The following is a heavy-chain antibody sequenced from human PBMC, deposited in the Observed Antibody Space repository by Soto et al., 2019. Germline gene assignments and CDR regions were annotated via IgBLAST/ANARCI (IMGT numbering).Heavy chain of an antibody. Sequence: PSETLSLTCTVSGGSISSYYWSWIRQPPGKGLEWIGYIYYSGSNNYNPSLKSRVTISVDTSKNQFSLKLSSVTAADTAVYYCARDSSYSSGWYYFDYWGQGTLVTVSS. CDR1: GGSISSYY. CDR2: IYYSGSN. V-gene: IGHV4-59*01. D-gene: IGHD6-19*01. J-gene: IGHJ4*02. CDR3: ARDSSYSSGWYYFDY.